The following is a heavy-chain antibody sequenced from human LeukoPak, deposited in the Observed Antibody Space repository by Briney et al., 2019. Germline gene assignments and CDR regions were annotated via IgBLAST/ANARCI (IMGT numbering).Heavy chain of an antibody. CDR2: INHSGST. Sequence: PSETLSLTCAVYGASFSGYYWSWIRQPPGKGLEWIGEINHSGSTNYNPSLKSRGTISVDTSKNKFSLKLSSVTAADTAVYYCAREKFTVTKYYYYYYMDVWGKGTTVTISS. CDR1: GASFSGYY. V-gene: IGHV4-34*01. D-gene: IGHD4-17*01. J-gene: IGHJ6*03. CDR3: AREKFTVTKYYYYYYMDV.